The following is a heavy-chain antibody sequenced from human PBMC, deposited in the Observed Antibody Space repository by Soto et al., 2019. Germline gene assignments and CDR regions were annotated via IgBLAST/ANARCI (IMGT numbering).Heavy chain of an antibody. CDR2: IIPIFGTA. J-gene: IGHJ6*02. Sequence: QVQLVQSGAEVKKPGSSVKVSCKASGGTFSSYAISWVRKAPGQGLEWMGGIIPIFGTANYAQKFQGRVTITADKSTRTFSMGRSSMRSDDTAVYYCAGKHNWNYAYYYYGMAVWCHGTTVTVSS. V-gene: IGHV1-69*06. D-gene: IGHD1-7*01. CDR3: AGKHNWNYAYYYYGMAV. CDR1: GGTFSSYA.